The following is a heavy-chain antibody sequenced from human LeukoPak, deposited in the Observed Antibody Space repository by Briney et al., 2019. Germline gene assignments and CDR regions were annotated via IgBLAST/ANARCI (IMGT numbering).Heavy chain of an antibody. CDR2: ISKTSNTR. CDR3: AKDTSRYYDSSGYWDY. V-gene: IGHV3-48*01. D-gene: IGHD3-22*01. Sequence: GGSLRLSCAASGFTFSSHGMNWVRQTPGKGLEWVSYISKTSNTRDYADSVKGRFTISRDNSKNTLYLQMNSLRAEDTAVYYCAKDTSRYYDSSGYWDYWGQGTLVTVSS. CDR1: GFTFSSHG. J-gene: IGHJ4*02.